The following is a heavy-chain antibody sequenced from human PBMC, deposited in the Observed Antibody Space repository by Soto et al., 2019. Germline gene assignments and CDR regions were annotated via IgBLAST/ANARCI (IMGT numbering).Heavy chain of an antibody. Sequence: QVQLVQSGAEVKKPGSSVKVSCKASGGTFSSYAISWVRQAPGQGLEWMGGIIPIFGTANYAQKFQGRVTITADESTSTAYMELSSLRSEDTAVYYCARDRTGTTFRVSYYGMDVWGQGTTVTVSS. CDR3: ARDRTGTTFRVSYYGMDV. V-gene: IGHV1-69*01. J-gene: IGHJ6*02. CDR1: GGTFSSYA. CDR2: IIPIFGTA. D-gene: IGHD1-1*01.